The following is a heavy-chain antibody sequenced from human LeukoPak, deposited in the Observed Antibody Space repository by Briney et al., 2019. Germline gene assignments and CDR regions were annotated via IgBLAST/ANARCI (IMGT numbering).Heavy chain of an antibody. D-gene: IGHD6-13*01. CDR1: GESFSGYY. V-gene: IGHV4-34*01. CDR3: ARRDYSSPRSLDY. Sequence: SETLSLTCAVYGESFSGYYWSWIRQPPGKGLEWIGEINHSGSTNYNPSLKSRVTISVDTSKNQFSLKLSSVTAADTAVYYCARRDYSSPRSLDYWGQGTLVTVSS. CDR2: INHSGST. J-gene: IGHJ4*02.